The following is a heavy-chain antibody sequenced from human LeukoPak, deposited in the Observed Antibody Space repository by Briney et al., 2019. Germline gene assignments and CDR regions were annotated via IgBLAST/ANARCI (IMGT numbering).Heavy chain of an antibody. CDR3: LTRGYNSGSMYFDT. V-gene: IGHV3-64D*06. CDR2: ISSNGGRT. CDR1: GFTFGAYA. J-gene: IGHJ4*02. D-gene: IGHD3-10*01. Sequence: GRSLRLSCSASGFTFGAYAMHWVRQATGKGLEYVSTISSNGGRTYYADSVKGRFIISRDNSKDTVFLQMSSLRPEDTAVYYCLTRGYNSGSMYFDTWGQGTLVTVSS.